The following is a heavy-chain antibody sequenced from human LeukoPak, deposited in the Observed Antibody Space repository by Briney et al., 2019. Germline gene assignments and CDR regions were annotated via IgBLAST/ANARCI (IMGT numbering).Heavy chain of an antibody. CDR3: AKTYYGSGSYYRLNYDSFDI. J-gene: IGHJ3*02. CDR1: GFTFSSYG. D-gene: IGHD3-10*01. CDR2: MRYDGSDK. V-gene: IGHV3-30*02. Sequence: GGSPRLSCAASGFTFSSYGMHWVRQAPGKGLEWVAFMRYDGSDKYYADSVKGRFTISRDNSKNTLYLQMNNLRAEDTAVYYCAKTYYGSGSYYRLNYDSFDIWGQGTMVTVSS.